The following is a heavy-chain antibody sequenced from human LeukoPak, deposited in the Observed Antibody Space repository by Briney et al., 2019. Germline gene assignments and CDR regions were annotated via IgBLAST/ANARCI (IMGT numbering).Heavy chain of an antibody. CDR3: AKDIVIRSDYYDSSGPDY. Sequence: PGGSLRLSCAASGFTFSSYGMHWVRQAPGKGLEWVAFIRYDGSNKYYADSVKGRFTISRDNSKNTLYLQMNSLRAEDTAVYYCAKDIVIRSDYYDSSGPDYWGQGTLVTVSS. CDR2: IRYDGSNK. CDR1: GFTFSSYG. D-gene: IGHD3-22*01. J-gene: IGHJ4*02. V-gene: IGHV3-30*02.